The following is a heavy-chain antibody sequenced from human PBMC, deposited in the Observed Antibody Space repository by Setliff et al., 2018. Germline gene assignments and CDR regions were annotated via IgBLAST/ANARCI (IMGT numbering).Heavy chain of an antibody. CDR3: ARESATLGEFPLYYFDY. V-gene: IGHV4-61*09. Sequence: SETLSLTCTVSGGSINSGGFYWSWLRQPAGKRLEWIGHFYSSGATDYNLSLKSRVTISLDTSKNQFSLKLTSVTAADTAVYFCARESATLGEFPLYYFDYWG. CDR2: FYSSGAT. D-gene: IGHD3-10*01. CDR1: GGSINSGGFY. J-gene: IGHJ4*01.